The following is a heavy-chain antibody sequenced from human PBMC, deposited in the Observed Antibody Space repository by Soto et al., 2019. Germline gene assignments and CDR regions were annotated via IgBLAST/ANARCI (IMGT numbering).Heavy chain of an antibody. Sequence: GASVRVSCKVSGYTLAELSMHWVRQAPGKGLEWMGGFDPEDGETIYAQKFQGRVTMTEDTSTDTAYMELSSLRSEDTAVYYCATALGYCSGGSCYDYYGMDVWGQGTTVTVS. D-gene: IGHD2-15*01. CDR2: FDPEDGET. CDR3: ATALGYCSGGSCYDYYGMDV. CDR1: GYTLAELS. V-gene: IGHV1-24*01. J-gene: IGHJ6*02.